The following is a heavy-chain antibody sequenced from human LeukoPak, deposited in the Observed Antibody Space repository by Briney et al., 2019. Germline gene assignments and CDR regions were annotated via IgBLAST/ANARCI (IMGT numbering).Heavy chain of an antibody. V-gene: IGHV4-39*01. CDR2: ISYGGST. D-gene: IGHD3-10*01. Sequence: SETLSLTCSVSGGSVSSTTYYWGWIRQPPGKGLEWIESISYGGSTYYDPSLKSRLTISVDTSKNQFSLELSSVTAADTAVYFCARSRYDSGTYALEEWGQGTLVTVSS. CDR3: ARSRYDSGTYALEE. J-gene: IGHJ4*02. CDR1: GGSVSSTTYY.